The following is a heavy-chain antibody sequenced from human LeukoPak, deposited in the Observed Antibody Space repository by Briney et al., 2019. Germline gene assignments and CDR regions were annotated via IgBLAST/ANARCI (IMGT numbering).Heavy chain of an antibody. D-gene: IGHD4-23*01. V-gene: IGHV3-33*01. CDR3: ARAPDYGGNSQAY. CDR2: IWYDGSNK. Sequence: GSLRLSCAASGFTFSSYGMHWVRQAPGKGLEWVAVIWYDGSNKYYADSVKGRFTISRDNSKNTLYLQMNSLRAEDTAVYYCARAPDYGGNSQAYWGQGTLVTVSS. CDR1: GFTFSSYG. J-gene: IGHJ4*02.